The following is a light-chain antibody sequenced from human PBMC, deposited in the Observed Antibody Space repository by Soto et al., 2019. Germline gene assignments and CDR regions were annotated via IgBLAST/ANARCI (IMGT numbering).Light chain of an antibody. V-gene: IGLV2-14*01. J-gene: IGLJ1*01. CDR2: EVS. Sequence: QSVLTQPASVSGSPGQSITISCTGTSSDVGGYNYVAWYQQHPGKVPRLMIYEVSNRPSGVSNRFSGSKSGSTASLTISGLQAEDEADYYCISYTSISTYVFGTGTKVTVL. CDR1: SSDVGGYNY. CDR3: ISYTSISTYV.